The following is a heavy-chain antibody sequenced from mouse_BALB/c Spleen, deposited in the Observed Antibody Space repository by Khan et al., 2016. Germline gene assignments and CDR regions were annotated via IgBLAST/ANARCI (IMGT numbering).Heavy chain of an antibody. CDR2: ISSGSSTI. CDR1: GFTFSSFG. Sequence: EVELVESGGGLVQPGGSRKLSCAASGFTFSSFGMHWVRQAPEKGLEWVAYISSGSSTIYYADTVKGRFTISRDNPKNTLFLQMTSLRSEDTAMYYCARPEGSSPYYFDYWGQGTTLTVSS. J-gene: IGHJ2*01. V-gene: IGHV5-17*02. CDR3: ARPEGSSPYYFDY. D-gene: IGHD1-1*01.